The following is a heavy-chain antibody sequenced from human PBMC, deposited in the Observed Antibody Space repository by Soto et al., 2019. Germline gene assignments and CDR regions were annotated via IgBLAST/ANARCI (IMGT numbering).Heavy chain of an antibody. CDR2: SRSKTYTYTT. V-gene: IGHV3-72*01. J-gene: IGHJ4*02. D-gene: IGHD6-13*01. CDR1: GFTFSDHY. CDR3: ARGFRAGPGIYFDC. Sequence: GGSLRLSCAGSGFTFSDHYIDWVRQAPGRGLEWVGRSRSKTYTYTTEYAASVKGRFTISRDGSENSLYLQMNSLKTEDTAVYYCARGFRAGPGIYFDCWGQGALVTVSS.